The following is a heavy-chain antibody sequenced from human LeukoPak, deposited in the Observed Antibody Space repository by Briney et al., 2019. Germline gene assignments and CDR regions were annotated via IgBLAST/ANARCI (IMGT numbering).Heavy chain of an antibody. CDR2: ISDRGGST. CDR3: AKDRLEDQLLSLFDS. Sequence: PGGPLRLSCAASGFTFRTYAMAWVRQAPGKGLEWVSIISDRGGSTFYADSVKGRFSISRDNSRNTLYLQMNGLRAEDTAIYYCAKDRLEDQLLSLFDSWGQGTLVTVSS. J-gene: IGHJ4*02. V-gene: IGHV3-23*01. D-gene: IGHD1-1*01. CDR1: GFTFRTYA.